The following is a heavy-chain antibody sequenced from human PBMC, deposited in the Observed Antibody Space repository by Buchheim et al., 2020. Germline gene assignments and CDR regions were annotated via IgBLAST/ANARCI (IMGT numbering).Heavy chain of an antibody. Sequence: EVQLEESGGGLVQPGGSLRLSCAASGFTLRTYWMHWVRQAPGKGLEWVSRINEDGSFTNYADSVKGRSTISSDNAEDTLYFQMTSLRVEDTAMYYCARDLSGSQDYWGQGTL. J-gene: IGHJ4*02. CDR3: ARDLSGSQDY. CDR2: INEDGSFT. D-gene: IGHD1-26*01. CDR1: GFTLRTYW. V-gene: IGHV3-74*01.